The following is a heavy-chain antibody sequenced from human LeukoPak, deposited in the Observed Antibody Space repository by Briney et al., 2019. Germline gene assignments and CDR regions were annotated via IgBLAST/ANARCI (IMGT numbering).Heavy chain of an antibody. CDR3: ARGFEYQQRYYFDY. Sequence: GASVKVSCKASGYTFTSYDINWVRQATGQGLEWMGWMNPNSGNTGYAQKFQGRVTITRNTSISTAYMELSSLRSEDTAVYYCARGFEYQQRYYFDYWGQGTLVTVSS. V-gene: IGHV1-8*03. CDR1: GYTFTSYD. D-gene: IGHD2-2*01. J-gene: IGHJ4*02. CDR2: MNPNSGNT.